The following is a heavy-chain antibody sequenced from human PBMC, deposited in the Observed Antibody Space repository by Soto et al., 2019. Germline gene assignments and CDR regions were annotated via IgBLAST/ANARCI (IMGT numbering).Heavy chain of an antibody. J-gene: IGHJ4*02. CDR2: IYYSGGT. CDR1: GGSISSYY. V-gene: IGHV4-59*01. CDR3: ARDEKWELGLYY. Sequence: QVQLQESGPGLVKPSETLSLTCTVSGGSISSYYWSWIRQPPGKGLEWIGYIYYSGGTNYNPSLKSRVTISVDTSKNQFSLKLSSVTAADTAVYYCARDEKWELGLYYWGQGTLVTVSS. D-gene: IGHD1-26*01.